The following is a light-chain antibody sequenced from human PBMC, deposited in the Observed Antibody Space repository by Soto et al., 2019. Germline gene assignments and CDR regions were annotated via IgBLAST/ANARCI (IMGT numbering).Light chain of an antibody. Sequence: EIVLTQSPGTLSLSPGERATLSCRASQSVSSSFLAWYQQKPGQAPRLLIYAASRRATGIPDRFSGSGSGTDFTLTISRLEPEDFAVYYCQQYGSSVFSFGHGTKVDIK. J-gene: IGKJ3*01. CDR2: AAS. V-gene: IGKV3-20*01. CDR3: QQYGSSVFS. CDR1: QSVSSSF.